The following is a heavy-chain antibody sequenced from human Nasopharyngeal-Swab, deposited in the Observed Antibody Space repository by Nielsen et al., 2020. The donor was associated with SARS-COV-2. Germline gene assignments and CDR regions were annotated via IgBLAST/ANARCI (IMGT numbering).Heavy chain of an antibody. D-gene: IGHD6-13*01. Sequence: GGSLRLSCAASGFTFDDYAMHWVRQAPGKGLEWVSGISWNSGSIGYADSVKGRFTISRDNAKNSLYLQMNSLRAEDTAVYYCARELPYSSSWRGDAFDIWGQGTMVTVSS. V-gene: IGHV3-9*01. J-gene: IGHJ3*02. CDR2: ISWNSGSI. CDR3: ARELPYSSSWRGDAFDI. CDR1: GFTFDDYA.